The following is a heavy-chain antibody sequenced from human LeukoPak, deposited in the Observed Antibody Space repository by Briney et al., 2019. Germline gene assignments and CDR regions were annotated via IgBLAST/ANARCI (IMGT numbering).Heavy chain of an antibody. CDR2: ISVDGSNK. CDR1: GFTFTNYA. Sequence: GGSLRLSCAASGFTFTNYAMHWVRQAPGKGLEWVAVISVDGSNKFYAGSVRGRCTISRDNSKNTMSLQMDSLRGEDTAVYYCARDPRTSSTSRNYFESWGQGTLVTVSS. J-gene: IGHJ4*02. V-gene: IGHV3-30-3*01. D-gene: IGHD6-13*01. CDR3: ARDPRTSSTSRNYFES.